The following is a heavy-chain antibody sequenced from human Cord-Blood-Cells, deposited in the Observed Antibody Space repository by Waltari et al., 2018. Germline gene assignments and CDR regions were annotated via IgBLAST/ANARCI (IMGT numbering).Heavy chain of an antibody. V-gene: IGHV3-48*02. CDR3: AREMERYDFWRGYNWFDP. J-gene: IGHJ5*02. CDR1: GLPFSSYG. Sequence: EVQLVESGGGLVQPGGSLRLSCAASGLPFSSYGMNWVRPAPGKGLEWVSYISSSSSTIYYADSVKGRFTITRDNAKNSVYLQMNSQRDEETAVYYCAREMERYDFWRGYNWFDPWGQGTLVTVSS. D-gene: IGHD3-3*01. CDR2: ISSSSSTI.